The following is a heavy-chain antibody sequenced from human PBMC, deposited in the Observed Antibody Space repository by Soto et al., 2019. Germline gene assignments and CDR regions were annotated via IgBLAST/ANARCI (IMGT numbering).Heavy chain of an antibody. D-gene: IGHD3-22*01. CDR2: IYYSGST. CDR3: ASLYYYDSSGYSSQNDY. J-gene: IGHJ4*02. Sequence: PSETLSLTCTVSGGSISSSSYYWGWIRQPPGKGLEWIGSIYYSGSTYYNPSLKSRVTISVDTSKNQFSLKLSSVTAADTAVYYCASLYYYDSSGYSSQNDYWGQGTLVTVSS. V-gene: IGHV4-39*01. CDR1: GGSISSSSYY.